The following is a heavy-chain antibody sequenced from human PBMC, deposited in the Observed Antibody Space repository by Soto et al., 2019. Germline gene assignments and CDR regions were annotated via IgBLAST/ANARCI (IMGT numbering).Heavy chain of an antibody. CDR2: TRSNGEYT. CDR3: AKESMSVAVSASRVYGMDV. J-gene: IGHJ6*02. V-gene: IGHV3-23*04. CDR1: GFTFSNYA. Sequence: DVQVVESGGGLVQRGGSLRLSCAGSGFTFSNYAMTWVRQAPGKGLEWVSTTRSNGEYTYYADSVKGRFTVSRDNTQKALFLEISSLRDEDTAVYYCAKESMSVAVSASRVYGMDVWGQGTTVTVSS. D-gene: IGHD6-6*01.